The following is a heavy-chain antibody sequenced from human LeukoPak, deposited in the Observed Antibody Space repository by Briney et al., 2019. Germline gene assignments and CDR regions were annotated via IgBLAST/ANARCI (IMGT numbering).Heavy chain of an antibody. J-gene: IGHJ3*02. D-gene: IGHD3-22*01. V-gene: IGHV6-1*01. CDR3: AREGKDYDSSGYYLDAFDI. CDR2: TYYRSKRYN. CDR1: GDSVSSNSAA. Sequence: SQTLSLTCAISGDSVSSNSAAWNWIRQSPSRGLEWLGRTYYRSKRYNDYAVSVKSRITINPDTSKNQFSLQLNSVTPEDTAVYYCAREGKDYDSSGYYLDAFDIWGQGTMVTVSS.